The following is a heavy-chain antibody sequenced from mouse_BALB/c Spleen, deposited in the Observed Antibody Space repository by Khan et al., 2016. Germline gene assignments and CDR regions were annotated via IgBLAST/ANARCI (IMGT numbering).Heavy chain of an antibody. J-gene: IGHJ1*01. CDR3: ASTFLDHDV. CDR1: GFDFSRYW. Sequence: EVKLVESGGGLVQPGGSLKLSCAASGFDFSRYWMSWVRHAPGKVLEWIGEINPDSSTMNYTPSLKDKFIISRDNAKHTLYVHMSKVRSEDTALNYCASTFLDHDVWGEGTPVTVSS. V-gene: IGHV4-1*02. CDR2: INPDSSTM.